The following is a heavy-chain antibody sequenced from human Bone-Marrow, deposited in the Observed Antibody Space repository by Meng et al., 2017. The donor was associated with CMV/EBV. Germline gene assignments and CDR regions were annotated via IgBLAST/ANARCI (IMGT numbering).Heavy chain of an antibody. CDR3: ARDHREGGSITIFGVVIISYYGMDV. Sequence: GESLKISCAASGFTFSSYSMNWVRQAPGKGLEWVSSISSSSSYIYYADSVKGRFTISRDNAKNSLYLQMNSLRAEDTAVYYCARDHREGGSITIFGVVIISYYGMDVWGPGTTVTGYS. V-gene: IGHV3-21*01. J-gene: IGHJ6*01. D-gene: IGHD3-3*01. CDR2: ISSSSSYI. CDR1: GFTFSSYS.